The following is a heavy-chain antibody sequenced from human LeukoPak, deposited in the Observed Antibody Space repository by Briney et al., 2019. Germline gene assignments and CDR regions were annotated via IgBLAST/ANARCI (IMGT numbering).Heavy chain of an antibody. CDR1: GYTFTSCY. J-gene: IGHJ4*02. CDR2: INPSGGST. D-gene: IGHD3-3*01. V-gene: IGHV1-46*01. Sequence: GASVKVSCKASGYTFTSCYMHWVRQAPGQGLEWMGIINPSGGSTSYAQKFQGRVTMTRDTSTSTVYMELSSLRSEDTAVYYCARGGLTIFGVVNQYYFDYWGQGTLVPVSS. CDR3: ARGGLTIFGVVNQYYFDY.